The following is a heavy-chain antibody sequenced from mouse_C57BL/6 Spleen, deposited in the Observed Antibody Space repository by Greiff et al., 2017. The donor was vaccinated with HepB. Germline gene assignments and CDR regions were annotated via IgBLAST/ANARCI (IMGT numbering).Heavy chain of an antibody. J-gene: IGHJ2*01. CDR2: IDPSDSYT. CDR1: GYTFTSYW. V-gene: IGHV1-50*01. Sequence: QVQLQQSGAELVKPGASVKLSCKASGYTFTSYWMQWVKQRPGQGLEWIGEIDPSDSYTNYNQKFKGKATLTVDTSSSTAYMQLSSLTSEDSAVYYCARGSRNFDYWGQGTTLTVSS. CDR3: ARGSRNFDY.